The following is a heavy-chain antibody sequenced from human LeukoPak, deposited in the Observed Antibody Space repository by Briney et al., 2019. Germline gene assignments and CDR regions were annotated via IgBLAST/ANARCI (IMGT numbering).Heavy chain of an antibody. J-gene: IGHJ5*02. D-gene: IGHD3-16*02. Sequence: PSETLSLTCTVSGGSISSSSYYWGWIRQPPGKGLEWIGSIYYSGSTYYNPSLKSRVTISVDTSKNQFSLKLSSVTAADTAVYYCARDIYDYVWGSYRYFDPWGQGTLVTVSS. V-gene: IGHV4-39*02. CDR3: ARDIYDYVWGSYRYFDP. CDR1: GGSISSSSYY. CDR2: IYYSGST.